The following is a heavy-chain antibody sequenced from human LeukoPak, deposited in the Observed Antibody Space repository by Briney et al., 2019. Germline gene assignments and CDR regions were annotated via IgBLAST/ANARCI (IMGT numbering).Heavy chain of an antibody. V-gene: IGHV1-69*06. CDR1: GGTFSSYA. J-gene: IGHJ5*02. D-gene: IGHD1-26*01. CDR2: IIPIFGTA. Sequence: GASVKVSCKASGGTFSSYAISWVRQAPGQGLEWMGGIIPIFGTANYAQKFQGRVTITADKSTSTAYMELNSLRAEGTAVYYCARAPKFRLVGVPKGPFDPWGQGTLVTVSS. CDR3: ARAPKFRLVGVPKGPFDP.